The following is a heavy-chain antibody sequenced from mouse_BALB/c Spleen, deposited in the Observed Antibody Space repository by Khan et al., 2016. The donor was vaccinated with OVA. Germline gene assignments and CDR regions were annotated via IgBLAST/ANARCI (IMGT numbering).Heavy chain of an antibody. CDR1: GFTFSSNG. CDR3: ARMARTIN. J-gene: IGHJ2*01. CDR2: INSNGGST. Sequence: EVQLQESGGGLVQPGGSLKLSCAASGFTFSSNGMSWVRQTPDKRLELVATINSNGGSTYYPARVKGRFTISRDNAKNTLNLQMSRLKAENTAMYYCARMARTINWGQGTTLTVSS. V-gene: IGHV5-6-3*01.